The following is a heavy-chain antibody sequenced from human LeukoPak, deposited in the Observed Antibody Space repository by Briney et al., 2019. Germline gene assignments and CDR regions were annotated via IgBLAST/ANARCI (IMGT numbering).Heavy chain of an antibody. V-gene: IGHV3-7*01. CDR2: IKQGGSEK. CDR1: GFTLSSYW. Sequence: AGGSLRLSCAASGFTLSSYWMSGVRQARGKGLECLANIKQGGSEKYYVDSVKGRFTISRDNAKNSLYLQMNSRRAEDTAVYYCASRSQSRYWGQGTLVTVSS. J-gene: IGHJ4*02. D-gene: IGHD5/OR15-5a*01. CDR3: ASRSQSRY.